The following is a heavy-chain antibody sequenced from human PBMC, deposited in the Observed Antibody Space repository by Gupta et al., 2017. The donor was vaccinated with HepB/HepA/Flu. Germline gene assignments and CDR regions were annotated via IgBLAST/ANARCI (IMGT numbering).Heavy chain of an antibody. D-gene: IGHD1-1*01. J-gene: IGHJ3*02. CDR2: IYWDNDK. Sequence: QITLKESAPRLVEPTQSLTLTCTFSGFSLTASPVGVGWVRQPPGKALEWLAFIYWDNDKRYSPSLKSRLTITKDTSKNQVGLTLTNLDPVDTATYYCAHRRSQVGKWKEGVFDIWGQGTMVTVS. CDR1: GFSLTASPVG. CDR3: AHRRSQVGKWKEGVFDI. V-gene: IGHV2-5*02.